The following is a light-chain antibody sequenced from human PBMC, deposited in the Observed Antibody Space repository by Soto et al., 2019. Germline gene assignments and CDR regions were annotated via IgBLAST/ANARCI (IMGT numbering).Light chain of an antibody. J-gene: IGKJ5*01. CDR1: QSVSTDS. CDR3: QQFHNWPPIT. V-gene: IGKV3-20*01. Sequence: EIVLRPSPDTLSLSPGASAPLSCRASQSVSTDSLAWYRQRPGQAPRPLIYAASRRATGTPDRFSGSGSGTDFTLTIRSLQSEDFAVYYCQQFHNWPPITVGQGTRLEIK. CDR2: AAS.